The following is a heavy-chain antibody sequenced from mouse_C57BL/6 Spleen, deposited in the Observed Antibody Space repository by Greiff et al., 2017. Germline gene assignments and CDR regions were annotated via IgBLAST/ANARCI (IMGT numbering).Heavy chain of an antibody. J-gene: IGHJ3*01. D-gene: IGHD2-3*01. Sequence: EVQLQQSGPELVKPGASVKMSCKASGYTFTDYNMHWVKQSHGKSLEWIGYINPNNGGTSYNQKFKGKATLTVNKSSSKAYMELHSLTSEDSAVYYCARRRDGLEAWFAYWGQGTLVTVSA. CDR3: ARRRDGLEAWFAY. V-gene: IGHV1-22*01. CDR1: GYTFTDYN. CDR2: INPNNGGT.